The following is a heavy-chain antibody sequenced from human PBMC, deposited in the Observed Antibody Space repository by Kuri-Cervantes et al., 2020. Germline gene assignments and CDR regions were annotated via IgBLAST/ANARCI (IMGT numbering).Heavy chain of an antibody. V-gene: IGHV1-46*01. J-gene: IGHJ5*02. CDR2: INPSGGST. CDR1: GYTFTSYY. D-gene: IGHD3-10*01. Sequence: GESLKISCKASGYTFTSYYMHWVRQAPGQGLEWMGIINPSGGSTSYAQKFQGRVTMTRDTSTSTVYMELSSLRSEDTAVYYCAREQNTAYYGFPFDPWGQGTLVTVSS. CDR3: AREQNTAYYGFPFDP.